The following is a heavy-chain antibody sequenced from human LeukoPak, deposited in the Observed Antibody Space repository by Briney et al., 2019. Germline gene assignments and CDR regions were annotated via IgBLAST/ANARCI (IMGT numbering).Heavy chain of an antibody. D-gene: IGHD6-13*01. CDR1: GGIFSSYA. V-gene: IGHV1-69*06. CDR3: ARVVGLTGYSSNWYSGYYYYMDV. CDR2: IIPIFGTT. Sequence: SVKVSCKTSGGIFSSYAITWVRQTPGQGLEWMGGIIPIFGTTNYAQKFQDRVTITADKSTSTAYMKLSSLRSEDTAVYYCARVVGLTGYSSNWYSGYYYYMDVWGKGTTVTVSS. J-gene: IGHJ6*03.